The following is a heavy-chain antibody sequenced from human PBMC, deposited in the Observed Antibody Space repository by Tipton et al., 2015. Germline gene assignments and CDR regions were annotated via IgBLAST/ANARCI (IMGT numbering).Heavy chain of an antibody. CDR2: VSPIINLT. V-gene: IGHV1-69*17. Sequence: QLVQSGAEVKKPGSSVKVSCRASGGSFNNYSLTWVRQAPGQGLEWMGGVSPIINLTNYAEKFQGRVAITADKSTTTGYMELSSLRSDDTAVYYCVKDGYYYDSGGYSPLDYWGQGTLVTVSS. CDR1: GGSFNNYS. J-gene: IGHJ4*02. D-gene: IGHD3-22*01. CDR3: VKDGYYYDSGGYSPLDY.